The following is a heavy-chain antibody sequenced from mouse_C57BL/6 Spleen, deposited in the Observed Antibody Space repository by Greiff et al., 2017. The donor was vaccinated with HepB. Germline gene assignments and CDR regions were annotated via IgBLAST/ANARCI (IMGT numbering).Heavy chain of an antibody. Sequence: VQLQQPGAELVRPGSSVKLSCKASGYTFTSYWMDWVKQRPGQGLEWIGNIYPSDSETHYNQKFKDKATLTVDKSSSTAYMQLSSLTSEDSAVYYCARGDYHGGFDYWGQGTTLTVSS. D-gene: IGHD2-4*01. CDR3: ARGDYHGGFDY. CDR1: GYTFTSYW. CDR2: IYPSDSET. J-gene: IGHJ2*01. V-gene: IGHV1-61*01.